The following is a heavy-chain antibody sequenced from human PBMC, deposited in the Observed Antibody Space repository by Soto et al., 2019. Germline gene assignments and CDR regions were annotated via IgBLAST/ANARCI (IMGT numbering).Heavy chain of an antibody. D-gene: IGHD3-22*01. CDR3: ARDTGPYYDTCGMDV. V-gene: IGHV1-46*01. CDR2: INPSGGST. Sequence: ASLKVSCKASGYTFTSYYMHWVRQAPGQGLEWMGIINPSGGSTSYAQKFQGRVTMTRDTSTSTVYMELSSLRSEDTAVYYCARDTGPYYDTCGMDVWGQGTTVTVS. CDR1: GYTFTSYY. J-gene: IGHJ6*02.